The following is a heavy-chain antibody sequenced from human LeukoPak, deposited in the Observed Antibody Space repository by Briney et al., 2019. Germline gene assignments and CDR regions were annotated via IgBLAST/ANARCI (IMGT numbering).Heavy chain of an antibody. D-gene: IGHD3-10*01. J-gene: IGHJ4*02. CDR3: ARGPGSRGIFDY. V-gene: IGHV3-53*01. Sequence: PGGSLRLSCAVSGFSVSAHYMSWVRQAPGKGLECVSFLYTGGDTYYADSVKGRFTISRDNSKNTLYLQMNGLRAEVTAVYYCARGPGSRGIFDYWGQGTLVTVS. CDR2: LYTGGDT. CDR1: GFSVSAHY.